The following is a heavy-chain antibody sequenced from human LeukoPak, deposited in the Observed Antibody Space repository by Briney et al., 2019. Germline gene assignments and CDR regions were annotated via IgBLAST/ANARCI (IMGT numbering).Heavy chain of an antibody. Sequence: SETLSLTCTVSGASISNSYWSWIRQPAGTGLEWIGRIYGSGSASYNPSLKSRVTMSVDTSKNQISLKLNSVTAADTAVYYCSREPTPWGQGTLVTVSS. J-gene: IGHJ5*02. CDR2: IYGSGSA. CDR3: SREPTP. V-gene: IGHV4-4*07. CDR1: GASISNSY.